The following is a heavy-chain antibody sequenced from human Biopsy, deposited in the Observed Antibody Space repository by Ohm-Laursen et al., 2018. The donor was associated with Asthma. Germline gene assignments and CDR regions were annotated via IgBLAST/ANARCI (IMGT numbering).Heavy chain of an antibody. CDR1: GASVSTPNY. D-gene: IGHD2-2*01. J-gene: IGHJ4*02. V-gene: IGHV4-38-2*02. CDR2: VYYTGNT. CDR3: ATLRVYCRGANCFFFNY. Sequence: GTLSLTCSVSGASVSTPNYWAWIRQPPGKRLEWVGSVYYTGNTYYSQSLKSRVTISVDKSKNQFSLNLSAVTAADTAVYYCATLRVYCRGANCFFFNYWGQGTLVTVSS.